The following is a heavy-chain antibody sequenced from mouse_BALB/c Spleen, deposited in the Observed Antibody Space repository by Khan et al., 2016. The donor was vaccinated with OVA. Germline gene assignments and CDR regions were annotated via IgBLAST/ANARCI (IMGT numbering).Heavy chain of an antibody. CDR3: ARIYRSDFDY. CDR1: GYSFTGYF. D-gene: IGHD1-1*01. CDR2: INPHIGET. V-gene: IGHV1-20*02. Sequence: VQLKQSGPELVKPGASVKISCKASGYSFTGYFMNWVMQRHGKSLEWIGRINPHIGETFYNQKFQGKATLTVDESSSTAHMELQSLASEDSAVYYCARIYRSDFDYWGQGTTLTVSS. J-gene: IGHJ2*01.